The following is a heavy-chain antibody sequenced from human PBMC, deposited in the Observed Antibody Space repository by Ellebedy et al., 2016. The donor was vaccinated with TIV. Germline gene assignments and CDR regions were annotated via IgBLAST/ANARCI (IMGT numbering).Heavy chain of an antibody. V-gene: IGHV3-7*01. D-gene: IGHD4-17*01. J-gene: IGHJ4*02. Sequence: GESLKISCAASGSTFSIYWMSWVRQAPGKGLECVANIKQDGSEKSYVDSVKGRFTISRDNAKNSLYLQMNSLRAEDTAVYYCSRHTDYALDYWGQGALVTVSS. CDR3: SRHTDYALDY. CDR2: IKQDGSEK. CDR1: GSTFSIYW.